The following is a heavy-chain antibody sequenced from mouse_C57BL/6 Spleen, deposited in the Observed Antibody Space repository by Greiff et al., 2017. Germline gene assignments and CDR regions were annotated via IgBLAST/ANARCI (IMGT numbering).Heavy chain of an antibody. D-gene: IGHD6-5*01. J-gene: IGHJ4*01. V-gene: IGHV1-82*01. CDR2: IYPGDGDT. CDR3: ARWAYKDYAMDY. Sequence: LEESGPELVKPGASVKISCKASGYAFSSSWMNWVKQRPGKGLEWIGRIYPGDGDTNYNGKFKGKATLTADKSSSTAYMQLSSLTSEDSAVYFCARWAYKDYAMDYWGQGTSVTVSS. CDR1: GYAFSSSW.